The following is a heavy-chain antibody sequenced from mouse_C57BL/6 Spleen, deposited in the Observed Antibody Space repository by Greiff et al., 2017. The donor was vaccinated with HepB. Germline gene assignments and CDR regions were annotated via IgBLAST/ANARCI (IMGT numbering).Heavy chain of an antibody. CDR3: ARSYFDY. CDR2: INPGSGGT. V-gene: IGHV1-54*01. J-gene: IGHJ2*01. Sequence: VQLQESGAELVRPGTSVKVSCKASGYAFTNYLVEWVKQRPGQGLEWIGVINPGSGGTNYNEKFKGKATLTADKSSSTAYMQLSSLTSEASAVYFCARSYFDYWGQGTTLTVSS. CDR1: GYAFTNYL.